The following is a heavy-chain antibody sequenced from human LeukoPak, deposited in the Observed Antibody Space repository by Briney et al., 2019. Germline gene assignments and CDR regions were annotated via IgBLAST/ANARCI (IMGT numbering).Heavy chain of an antibody. CDR1: GFIFDDYA. CDR3: AKETTEYYYDSSGYYHYGMDV. D-gene: IGHD3-22*01. V-gene: IGHV3-43*02. CDR2: ISGDGGST. J-gene: IGHJ6*02. Sequence: PGGSLRLSCAASGFIFDDYAMHWVRQAPGKGLEWVSLISGDGGSTYYADSVKGRFTISRDNSKNSLYLQMNSLRTEDTALYYCAKETTEYYYDSSGYYHYGMDVWGQGTTVTVSS.